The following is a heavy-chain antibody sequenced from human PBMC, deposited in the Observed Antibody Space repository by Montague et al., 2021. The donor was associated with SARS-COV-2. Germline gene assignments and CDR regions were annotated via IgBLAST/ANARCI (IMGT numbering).Heavy chain of an antibody. D-gene: IGHD4-17*01. J-gene: IGHJ4*02. CDR1: GFTFSSYA. V-gene: IGHV3-23*01. Sequence: SLRLSCAASGFTFSSYAMSWVRQAPGKGLEWVSAIRGSGGSTYYADSVKGRFTISRDNSKNTLYLQMHSLGAEDTAVYYCAKEEVPYDYGDYFDYWGQGTLVTVSS. CDR3: AKEEVPYDYGDYFDY. CDR2: IRGSGGST.